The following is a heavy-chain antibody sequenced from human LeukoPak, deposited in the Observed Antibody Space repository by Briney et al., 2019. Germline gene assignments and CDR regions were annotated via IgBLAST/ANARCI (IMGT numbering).Heavy chain of an antibody. CDR2: IYYSGST. Sequence: PSETLSLTCTVSGGPISSYYWRWIRQPPGKGLEWIGYIYYSGSTNYNPSLKSRVTISVDTSKNQFSLKLSSVTAADTAVYYCAREAAYYGMDVWGKGTTVTVSS. CDR1: GGPISSYY. CDR3: AREAAYYGMDV. J-gene: IGHJ6*04. D-gene: IGHD6-13*01. V-gene: IGHV4-59*01.